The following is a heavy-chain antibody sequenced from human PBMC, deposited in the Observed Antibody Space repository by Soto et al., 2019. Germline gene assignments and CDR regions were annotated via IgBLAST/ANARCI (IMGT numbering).Heavy chain of an antibody. CDR3: ASSQGDY. CDR1: GFTFDDHN. V-gene: IGHV3-43*01. J-gene: IGHJ4*02. Sequence: EVYWVESGGDVVQPGGSLGLSCAASGFTFDDHNIHWFRQAPGKGLQWVCLISWDGDTTYYTDSVKGRFTVSRDNSKNSVYLQMDALTPEDTACYYCASSQGDYWGQGTLVTVSS. CDR2: ISWDGDTT.